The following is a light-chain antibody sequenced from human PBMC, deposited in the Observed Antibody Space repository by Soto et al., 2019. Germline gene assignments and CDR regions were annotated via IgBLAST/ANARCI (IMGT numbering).Light chain of an antibody. V-gene: IGKV1-27*01. Sequence: DIQMTQSPTSLSASVGDRVTITCRASQGISNFVAWYQQKPGKAPKLLIYAASTLQSGVPSRFRGSGSGTDFTLTINSLQPEDVATYSCQKYSSVPVFGTGTKVEIK. CDR2: AAS. CDR1: QGISNF. CDR3: QKYSSVPV. J-gene: IGKJ3*01.